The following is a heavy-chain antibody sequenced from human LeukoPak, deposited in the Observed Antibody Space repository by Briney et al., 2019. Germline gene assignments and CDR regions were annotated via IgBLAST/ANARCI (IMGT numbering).Heavy chain of an antibody. CDR1: GFTFSSYT. J-gene: IGHJ6*03. V-gene: IGHV3-21*01. CDR3: ARDAAGSNYMDV. D-gene: IGHD6-25*01. CDR2: ISSSATYI. Sequence: GGSLRLSCGGSGFTFSSYTMNWVRQAPGEGLEWVASISSSATYIYYADSARGRFTISRDNAKNTLYLQMNSLRAEDTAVYYCARDAAGSNYMDVWGKGTTVTVSS.